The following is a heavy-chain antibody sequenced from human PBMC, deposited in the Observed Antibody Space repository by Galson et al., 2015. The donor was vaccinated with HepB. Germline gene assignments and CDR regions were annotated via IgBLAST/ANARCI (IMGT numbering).Heavy chain of an antibody. CDR1: GYTFVKYH. CDR3: ARGVDPDYYLFGS. CDR2: IQAGNGET. Sequence: SVKVSCKASGYTFVKYHIHWLRQAPGQGFEYVGWIQAGNGETESSQNFQGRVSITRDTAAGTAYMQLRSLRSEDTAIYFCARGVDPDYYLFGSWGQGTLVTVSS. J-gene: IGHJ4*02. D-gene: IGHD2-21*02. V-gene: IGHV1-3*01.